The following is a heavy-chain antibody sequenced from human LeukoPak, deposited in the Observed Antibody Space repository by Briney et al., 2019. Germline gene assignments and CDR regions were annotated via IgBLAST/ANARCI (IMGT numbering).Heavy chain of an antibody. CDR3: ARDEEYGEPDY. V-gene: IGHV4-59*01. CDR2: IYYSGST. D-gene: IGHD4-17*01. Sequence: SETLSLTCTVSGGSISSYYWSWIRQPPGKGLEWIGYIYYSGSTNYNPSLKSRVTISVDTSKNQFSLKLSSVTAADTAVYYCARDEEYGEPDYWGQGTLVTVSS. J-gene: IGHJ4*02. CDR1: GGSISSYY.